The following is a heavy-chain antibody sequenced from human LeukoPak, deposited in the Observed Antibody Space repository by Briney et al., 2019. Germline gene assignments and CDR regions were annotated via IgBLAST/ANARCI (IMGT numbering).Heavy chain of an antibody. CDR2: IYYSGTT. J-gene: IGHJ4*02. CDR1: GGSISSSY. V-gene: IGHV4-59*05. CDR3: ARFGSSSSRAFDY. D-gene: IGHD6-6*01. Sequence: SETLSLTCTVSGGSISSSYWTWIRQPPGKGLEWIGSIYYSGTTYDNPTLKSRVTISVDTSKNQFSLKLSSVTAADTAVYYCARFGSSSSRAFDYWGQGTLVTVSS.